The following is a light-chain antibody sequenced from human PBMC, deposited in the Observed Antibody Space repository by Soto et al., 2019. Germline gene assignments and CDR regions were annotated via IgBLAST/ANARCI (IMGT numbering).Light chain of an antibody. CDR3: QLFGTSPRYT. V-gene: IGKV3-20*01. CDR1: QSVGSTY. CDR2: EAS. Sequence: EILLTQSPGTLSLSPGERATLSCRTSQSVGSTYLAWYQQKPGQAPRLLIYEASRSATGIPDRFSGSGSGTDFTLTISRLEPEDFAVYYCQLFGTSPRYTFGQGTKLEI. J-gene: IGKJ2*01.